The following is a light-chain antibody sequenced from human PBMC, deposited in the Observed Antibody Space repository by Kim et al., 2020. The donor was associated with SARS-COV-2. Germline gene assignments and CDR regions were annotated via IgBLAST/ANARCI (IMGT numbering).Light chain of an antibody. Sequence: TCTLSSGYSNYKVDWYQQRPGKGPRFVMRVGIGGILGSKGDGIPDRFSVLGSGLNRYLTSKNIQEEDESDYHCGADHGSGSNFVWVFGGGTQLTVL. J-gene: IGLJ3*02. V-gene: IGLV9-49*01. CDR3: GADHGSGSNFVWV. CDR2: VGIGGILG. CDR1: SGYSNYK.